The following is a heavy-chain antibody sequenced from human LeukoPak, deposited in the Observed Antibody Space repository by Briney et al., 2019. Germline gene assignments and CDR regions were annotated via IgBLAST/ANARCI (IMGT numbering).Heavy chain of an antibody. CDR3: TTSSGTYHLY. D-gene: IGHD3-10*01. CDR2: LDPEDGET. J-gene: IGHJ4*02. V-gene: IGHV1-24*01. CDR1: GHTLTELA. Sequence: GASVKGSCKVSGHTLTELAIHWVRQAPGRGLEWMGGLDPEDGETIYAQTFQGRVTMTEDTSTDTAYMELTSLRSDDTAVYYCTTSSGTYHLYWGQGTLVTVSS.